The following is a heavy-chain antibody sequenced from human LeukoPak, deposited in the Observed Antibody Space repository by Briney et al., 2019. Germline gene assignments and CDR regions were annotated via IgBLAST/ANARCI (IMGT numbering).Heavy chain of an antibody. Sequence: GGSLRLSCAASGFTFSSYEMNWVRQAPGKGLEWVSYISSSGSTIYYADSVKGRFTISRDNAKNSLYLQMNSLRAEDTAVYYFARDRGRVGAPLYFDYWGQGTLVTVSS. J-gene: IGHJ4*02. D-gene: IGHD1-26*01. CDR3: ARDRGRVGAPLYFDY. CDR2: ISSSGSTI. V-gene: IGHV3-48*03. CDR1: GFTFSSYE.